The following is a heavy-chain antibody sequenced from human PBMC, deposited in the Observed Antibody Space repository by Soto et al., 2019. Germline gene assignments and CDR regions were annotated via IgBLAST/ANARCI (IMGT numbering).Heavy chain of an antibody. Sequence: QVQLVQSGAEVKKPGSSVKVSCKASGGTFSSYTISWVRQAPGQGLEWMGRIIPMLDITNYAQKFQGRVTITADKSTRTAYMEVSSLTSDDTAVYYCARGPTCSGGDCYYDYNYYNLDVWGQGTTVTVSS. J-gene: IGHJ6*02. CDR2: IIPMLDIT. CDR3: ARGPTCSGGDCYYDYNYYNLDV. D-gene: IGHD2-15*01. CDR1: GGTFSSYT. V-gene: IGHV1-69*02.